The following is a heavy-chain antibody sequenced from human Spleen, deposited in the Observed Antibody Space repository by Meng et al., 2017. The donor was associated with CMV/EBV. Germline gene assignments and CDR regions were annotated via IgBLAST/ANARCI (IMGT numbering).Heavy chain of an antibody. CDR2: ISSSGSTI. V-gene: IGHV3-48*03. J-gene: IGHJ4*02. Sequence: GGSLRLSCAASGFTFSSYEMNWVRQAPGKGLEWVSYISSSGSTIYYADSVKGRFTISRDNAKNSLYLQMNSLRAEDTAVYYCARDKNGGGYCSSTSCYRPAYFDYWGQGTLVTVSS. CDR1: GFTFSSYE. CDR3: ARDKNGGGYCSSTSCYRPAYFDY. D-gene: IGHD2-2*02.